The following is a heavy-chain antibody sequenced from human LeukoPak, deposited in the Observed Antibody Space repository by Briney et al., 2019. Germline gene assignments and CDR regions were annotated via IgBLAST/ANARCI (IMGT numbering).Heavy chain of an antibody. CDR3: ARDSGLTYYYYDSSCYFDY. Sequence: PGRSLRLSCAASGFTFSSYGMYWVRQAPGKGLEWVAVIWYDGSNKYYADSVKGRFTISRDNSKNTLYLQMNSLRAEDTAVYYCARDSGLTYYYYDSSCYFDYWGQGTLVTVSS. J-gene: IGHJ4*02. CDR1: GFTFSSYG. D-gene: IGHD3-22*01. CDR2: IWYDGSNK. V-gene: IGHV3-33*01.